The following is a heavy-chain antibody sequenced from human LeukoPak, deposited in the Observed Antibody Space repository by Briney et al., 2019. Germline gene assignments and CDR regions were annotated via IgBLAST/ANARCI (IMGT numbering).Heavy chain of an antibody. CDR2: INPSGDST. CDR1: GYTFTNYF. CDR3: ARGIAAGDLDY. D-gene: IGHD6-13*01. V-gene: IGHV1-46*01. Sequence: WASVKVSCKASGYTFTNYFMQWVRQAPGQGLEWMGMINPSGDSTRYAQKFQGRVTMTRDTSTSTGYMELSSLRSEDTALYYCARGIAAGDLDYWGQGTLVTVSS. J-gene: IGHJ4*02.